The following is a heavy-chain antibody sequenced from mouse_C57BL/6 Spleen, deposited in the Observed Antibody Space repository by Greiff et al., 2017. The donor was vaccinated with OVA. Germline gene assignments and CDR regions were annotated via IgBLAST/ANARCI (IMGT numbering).Heavy chain of an antibody. CDR3: ASYYDYSFAY. D-gene: IGHD2-4*01. CDR1: GFTFSSYG. V-gene: IGHV5-6*01. J-gene: IGHJ3*01. CDR2: ISSGGSYT. Sequence: EVQGVESGGDLVKPGGSLKLSCAASGFTFSSYGMSWVRQTPDKRLEWVATISSGGSYTYYPDSVKGRFTISRDNAKNTLYLQMSSLKSEDTAMYYCASYYDYSFAYWGQGTLVTVSA.